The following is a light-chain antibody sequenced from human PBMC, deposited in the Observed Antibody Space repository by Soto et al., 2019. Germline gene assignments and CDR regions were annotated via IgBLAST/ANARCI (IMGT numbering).Light chain of an antibody. J-gene: IGLJ2*01. CDR2: RNN. Sequence: QSVLTQPPSASGTHGQRVTISCSGSSSNLGSNYVYWYQQLPGTAPKLLIYRNNQRPSGVPDRFSGSKSGTSASLAISGLRSEDEADYYCAAWDDSLSGLVVFGGGTKLTVL. CDR1: SSNLGSNY. V-gene: IGLV1-47*01. CDR3: AAWDDSLSGLVV.